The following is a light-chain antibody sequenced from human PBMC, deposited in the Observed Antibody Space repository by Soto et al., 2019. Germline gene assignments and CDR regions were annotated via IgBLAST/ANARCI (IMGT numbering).Light chain of an antibody. J-gene: IGKJ1*01. CDR1: QSISSW. CDR2: DAS. V-gene: IGKV1-5*01. CDR3: QQYNSYWT. Sequence: DIQMTQSPSTLSASVGDRVTITCRASQSISSWLAWYQQKPGKAPKLLIYDASSLESGVPSRLSGSGSGTEFTLTISILQPDDFATYYCQQYNSYWTFGQGTKVEIK.